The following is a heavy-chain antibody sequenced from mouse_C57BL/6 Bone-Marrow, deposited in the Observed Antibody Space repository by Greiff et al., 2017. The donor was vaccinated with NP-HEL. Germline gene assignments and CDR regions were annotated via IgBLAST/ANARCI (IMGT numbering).Heavy chain of an antibody. V-gene: IGHV5-16*01. J-gene: IGHJ2*01. CDR3: ARVWGNYVSFDY. CDR1: GFTFSDYY. CDR2: IHYDGSST. D-gene: IGHD2-1*01. Sequence: EVNLVESEGGLVQPGSSMKLSCTASGFTFSDYYMAWVRQVPETGLEWVANIHYDGSSTYYLDSLKSRFIISSDNAKNILYLQMSSLKSEDTATYYCARVWGNYVSFDYWGQGTTLTVSS.